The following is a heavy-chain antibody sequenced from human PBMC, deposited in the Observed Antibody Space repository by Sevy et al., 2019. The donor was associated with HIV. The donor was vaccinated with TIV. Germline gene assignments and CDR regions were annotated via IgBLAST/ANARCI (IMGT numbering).Heavy chain of an antibody. CDR1: GFTFSSYS. J-gene: IGHJ6*02. V-gene: IGHV3-21*01. D-gene: IGHD6-13*01. CDR2: ISSSSSYI. Sequence: GGSLRLSCAASGFTFSSYSMNWVRQAPGKGLEWVSSISSSSSYIYYAYSVKGRFTISRDNAKNSLYLQMNSLRAEDTAVYYCARDRSAYSSTETSAYYYYGMDVWGQGTTVTVS. CDR3: ARDRSAYSSTETSAYYYYGMDV.